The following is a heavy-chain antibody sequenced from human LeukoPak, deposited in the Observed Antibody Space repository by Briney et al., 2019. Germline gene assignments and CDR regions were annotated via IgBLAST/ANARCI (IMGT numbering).Heavy chain of an antibody. CDR3: AREGGREYGSGSSDAFDI. CDR2: IIPILGIA. Sequence: SVKVSCKGSGGTFSSYTISRVRQAPGQGLEWMGRIIPILGIANYAQKFQGRVTITADKSTSTAYMELSSLRSEDTAVYYCAREGGREYGSGSSDAFDIWGQGTMVTVSS. CDR1: GGTFSSYT. D-gene: IGHD3-10*01. J-gene: IGHJ3*02. V-gene: IGHV1-69*04.